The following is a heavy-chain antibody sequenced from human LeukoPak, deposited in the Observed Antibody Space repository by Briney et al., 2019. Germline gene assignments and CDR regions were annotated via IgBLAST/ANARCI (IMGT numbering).Heavy chain of an antibody. CDR1: GGTFSSYA. J-gene: IGHJ4*02. D-gene: IGHD5-18*01. CDR2: IIPIFGTA. V-gene: IGHV1-69*05. CDR3: ASARGYSYGLSLDY. Sequence: ASVKVSCKASGGTFSSYAIGWVRQAPGQGLEWMGGIIPIFGTANYAQKFQGRVTITTDESTSTAYMELSSLRSEDTAVYYCASARGYSYGLSLDYWGQGTLVTVSS.